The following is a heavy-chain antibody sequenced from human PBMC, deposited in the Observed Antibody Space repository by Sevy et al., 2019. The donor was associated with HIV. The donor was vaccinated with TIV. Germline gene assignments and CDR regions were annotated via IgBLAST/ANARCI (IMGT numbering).Heavy chain of an antibody. CDR1: GFTFRSYW. V-gene: IGHV3-7*01. Sequence: GGSLRLSCVASGFTFRSYWMSWVRQAPGKGLEWVAHIKSDGSEKYHVDSVKGRFTISRHNAKNSLYLQMNSLRAEDTAVYYCARDCSSTSCLWGLDVWGPGTTVTVSS. CDR2: IKSDGSEK. J-gene: IGHJ6*02. CDR3: ARDCSSTSCLWGLDV. D-gene: IGHD2-2*01.